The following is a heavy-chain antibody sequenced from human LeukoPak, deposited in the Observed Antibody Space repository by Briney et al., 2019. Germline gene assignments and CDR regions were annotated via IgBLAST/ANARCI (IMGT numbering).Heavy chain of an antibody. CDR1: GGXISSYY. CDR2: VYYSGST. CDR3: ARVLDLSKRGLDAFDI. J-gene: IGHJ3*02. D-gene: IGHD3-16*01. V-gene: IGHV4-59*01. Sequence: SETLSLTCTVSGGXISSYYCSWIRQPPGKGLEWIGYVYYSGSTNYNPSLKSRVTILVDTSKKQFSLKLSSATAADTAVYYCARVLDLSKRGLDAFDIWGQGTMVTVSS.